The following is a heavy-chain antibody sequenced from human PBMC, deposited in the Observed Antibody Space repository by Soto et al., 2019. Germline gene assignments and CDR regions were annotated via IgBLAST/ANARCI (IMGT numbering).Heavy chain of an antibody. D-gene: IGHD2-2*01. CDR1: GFNFSNYG. V-gene: IGHV3-33*01. CDR3: ARDQESSYQLHVYYYGMDV. Sequence: QVQLVESGGGVVQPGRSLRLSCAASGFNFSNYGMHWVRQAPGKGLEWVGVIWHDGRNENYAASVKGRFTISRDNSKNMLYLYMNSLRVEDTAVYFCARDQESSYQLHVYYYGMDVWGQGTTVTVSS. CDR2: IWHDGRNE. J-gene: IGHJ6*02.